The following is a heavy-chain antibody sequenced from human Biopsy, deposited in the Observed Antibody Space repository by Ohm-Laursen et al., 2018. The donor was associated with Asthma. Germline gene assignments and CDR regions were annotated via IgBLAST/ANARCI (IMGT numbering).Heavy chain of an antibody. J-gene: IGHJ4*02. D-gene: IGHD3-22*01. CDR1: YGSITGGGYY. V-gene: IGHV4-31*03. Sequence: TLSLTCTVSYGSITGGGYYWTWTRQHPGKGLEWIGFIYYSGSTYYNPSLKSRVSISIDTSKNQFSLKLSSVTAADTAVYYCARAQDYYDSRGYYRSFDYWGQGTLVTVSS. CDR2: IYYSGST. CDR3: ARAQDYYDSRGYYRSFDY.